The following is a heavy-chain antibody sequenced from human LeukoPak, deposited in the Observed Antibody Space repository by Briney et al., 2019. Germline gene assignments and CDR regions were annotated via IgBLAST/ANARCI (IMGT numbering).Heavy chain of an antibody. J-gene: IGHJ3*02. CDR2: INHSGST. V-gene: IGHV4-34*01. CDR3: ARTSMVVTGDAFDI. Sequence: SETLSLPFAVYGGSFSGYYWSWIRPPPGKGLEWIGEINHSGSTNYNPSLKSRVTISVDTSKNQFSLKLSSVTAADTAVYYCARTSMVVTGDAFDIWGQGTMVTVSS. D-gene: IGHD4/OR15-4a*01. CDR1: GGSFSGYY.